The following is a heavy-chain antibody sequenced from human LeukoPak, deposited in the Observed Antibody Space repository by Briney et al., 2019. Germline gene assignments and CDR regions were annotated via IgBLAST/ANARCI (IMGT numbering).Heavy chain of an antibody. J-gene: IGHJ4*02. CDR2: VTGSGSDM. V-gene: IGHV3-48*03. CDR1: GFTFYMYA. Sequence: GGSLTLSCQASGFTFYMYAMSWVRQAPGKGLEWISYVTGSGSDMSYADSVKGRFTISRDNAKNSLYLQMNSLRAEDTAVYNCARLLRSGTSGYYFDYWGQGTLVAVFS. D-gene: IGHD3-3*01. CDR3: ARLLRSGTSGYYFDY.